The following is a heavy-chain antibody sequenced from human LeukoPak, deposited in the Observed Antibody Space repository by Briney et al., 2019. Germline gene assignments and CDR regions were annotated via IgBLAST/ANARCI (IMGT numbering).Heavy chain of an antibody. D-gene: IGHD2-15*01. V-gene: IGHV1-18*01. Sequence: ASVKVSCKTSGYTFTNYGISWVRQAPGQGLEWMGWISPYNGNTKYAQNLQGRVTMTTDTSTTTAYMELRSLRSDDTAVYYCARDAYCSGGSCYSNWFDPWGQGTLVTVSS. CDR1: GYTFTNYG. CDR2: ISPYNGNT. CDR3: ARDAYCSGGSCYSNWFDP. J-gene: IGHJ5*02.